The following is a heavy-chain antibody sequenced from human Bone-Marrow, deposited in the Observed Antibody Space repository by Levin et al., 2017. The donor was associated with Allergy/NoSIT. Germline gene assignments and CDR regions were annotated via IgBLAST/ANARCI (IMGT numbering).Heavy chain of an antibody. CDR3: AKDRVVYDFDY. D-gene: IGHD2-2*01. CDR1: GFTFSSYG. V-gene: IGHV3-30*18. Sequence: GESLKISCAASGFTFSSYGMHWVRQAPGKGLEWVAVISYDGSNKYYADSVKGRFTISRDNSKNTLYLQMNSLRAEDTAVYYCAKDRVVYDFDYWGQGTLVTVSS. CDR2: ISYDGSNK. J-gene: IGHJ4*02.